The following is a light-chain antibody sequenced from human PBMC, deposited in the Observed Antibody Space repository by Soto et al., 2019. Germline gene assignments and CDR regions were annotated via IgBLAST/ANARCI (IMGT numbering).Light chain of an antibody. Sequence: QSALTQPPSVSGAPGQRVTISCTGSSSNIGAGYDVHWYQQLPGTAPKLLIYGNSNRPSGVPDRFSGSKSGTSASLAITGLQAEDEADYYCQSYDSSLIGYVFGTGIKLTVL. CDR1: SSNIGAGYD. V-gene: IGLV1-40*01. CDR2: GNS. J-gene: IGLJ1*01. CDR3: QSYDSSLIGYV.